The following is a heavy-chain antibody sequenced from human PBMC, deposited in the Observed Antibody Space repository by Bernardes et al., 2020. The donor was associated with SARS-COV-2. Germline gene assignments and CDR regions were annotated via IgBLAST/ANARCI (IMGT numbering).Heavy chain of an antibody. CDR2: IYASGRT. D-gene: IGHD1-7*01. J-gene: IGHJ6*02. Sequence: SETLSLTCTVSGDSISSYYWSWIRQPAGKGLEWIGRIYASGRTYYNPSLKSRLTMSADSSKNQFSLELSSVTAADTAVYYCARDGELELQDYYSHGMDVWGQGTTVTVSS. CDR3: ARDGELELQDYYSHGMDV. CDR1: GDSISSYY. V-gene: IGHV4-4*07.